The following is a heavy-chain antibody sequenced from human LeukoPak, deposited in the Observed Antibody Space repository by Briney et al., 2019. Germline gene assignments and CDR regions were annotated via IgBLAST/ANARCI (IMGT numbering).Heavy chain of an antibody. CDR1: GYTFTSYY. Sequence: ASVKVSCKASGYTFTSYYMHWVRQAPGQGLEWMGIINPSGGSTSYAQKFRGRVTMTRDTSTSRVYMELSSLRTEDTAVYYCARDPGYSYGPPDYYFDYWGQGTLVTVSS. CDR3: ARDPGYSYGPPDYYFDY. J-gene: IGHJ4*02. D-gene: IGHD5-18*01. V-gene: IGHV1-46*01. CDR2: INPSGGST.